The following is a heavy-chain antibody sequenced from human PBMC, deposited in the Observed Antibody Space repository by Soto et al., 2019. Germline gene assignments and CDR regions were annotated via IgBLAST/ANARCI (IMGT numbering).Heavy chain of an antibody. D-gene: IGHD2-21*01. V-gene: IGHV3-30-3*01. Sequence: GGSLRLSCAASGFTFSSYAMHWVRQAPGKGLEWVAVISYDGSNKYYADSVKGRFTISRDNSKNTLYLQMNSLRAEDSAVYYCARDVRDGYWDYWGQGTLVTVSS. CDR3: ARDVRDGYWDY. CDR2: ISYDGSNK. CDR1: GFTFSSYA. J-gene: IGHJ4*02.